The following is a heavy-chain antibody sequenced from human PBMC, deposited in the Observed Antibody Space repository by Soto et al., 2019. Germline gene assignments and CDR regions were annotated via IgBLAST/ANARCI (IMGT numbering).Heavy chain of an antibody. CDR1: GFTFSSYA. CDR2: ISSSGGNT. D-gene: IGHD6-19*01. CDR3: AKKSSGDSSYYRVV. V-gene: IGHV3-23*01. J-gene: IGHJ6*03. Sequence: GGSLRLSCAASGFTFSSYAMTWVRQAPGKGLEWVSAISSSGGNTYYADSVKGRLTISRDNSKNTLYLQMNSLRAEDTAVYYYAKKSSGDSSYYRVVGGKGTTVTVSS.